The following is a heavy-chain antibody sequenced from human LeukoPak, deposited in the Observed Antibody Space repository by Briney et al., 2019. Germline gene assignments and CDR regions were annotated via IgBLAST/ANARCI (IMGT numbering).Heavy chain of an antibody. J-gene: IGHJ4*02. Sequence: GGSLRLSCAASGFTFSDYYMSWIRQAPGKGLERVSYISSSGSTIYYADSVKGRFTISRDNAKNSLYLQMNSLRAEDTAVYYCARDLPTMEEGAYDYWGQGTLVTVSS. CDR1: GFTFSDYY. D-gene: IGHD5-24*01. V-gene: IGHV3-11*01. CDR2: ISSSGSTI. CDR3: ARDLPTMEEGAYDY.